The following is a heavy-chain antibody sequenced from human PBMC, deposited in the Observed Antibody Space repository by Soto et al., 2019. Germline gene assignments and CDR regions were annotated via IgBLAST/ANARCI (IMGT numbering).Heavy chain of an antibody. CDR3: LATAEAENF. D-gene: IGHD7-27*01. J-gene: IGHJ4*02. CDR1: GFTFSGST. Sequence: GGSLRLSCAASGFTFSGSTIHWVRQASGKGLEWVGRISKKAYNYATAYPASAQGRFTVSRDESQNTAFLQMNSLKAEDTAVYYCLATAEAENFWGQGTRVTVSS. CDR2: ISKKAYNYAT. V-gene: IGHV3-73*01.